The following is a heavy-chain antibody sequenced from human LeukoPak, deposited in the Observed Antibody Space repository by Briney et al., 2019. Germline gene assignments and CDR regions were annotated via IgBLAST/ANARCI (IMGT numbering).Heavy chain of an antibody. D-gene: IGHD3-10*01. V-gene: IGHV3-7*03. CDR1: GFTFSSYW. Sequence: GGSLRLSCAASGFTFSSYWMSWVRQAPGKGLEWVANIKQDGSEKYYVDSVKGRFTISRDNAKNSLYLQINSLRAEDTAVYYCARDIMVRGVSGMDVWGKGTTVTVSS. J-gene: IGHJ6*04. CDR3: ARDIMVRGVSGMDV. CDR2: IKQDGSEK.